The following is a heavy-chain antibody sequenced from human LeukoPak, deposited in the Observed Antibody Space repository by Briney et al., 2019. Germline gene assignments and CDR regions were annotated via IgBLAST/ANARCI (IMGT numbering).Heavy chain of an antibody. V-gene: IGHV1-69*01. CDR3: ARSPGGVATMIYDY. J-gene: IGHJ4*02. CDR2: IIPIFGTA. CDR1: GGTFSSYA. Sequence: GSSVKVSCKASGGTFSSYAISWVRQAPGQGLEWMGGIIPIFGTANYAQKFQGRVTITADESTSTAYMELSSLRSEDTAVYYCARSPGGVATMIYDYWGQGTLVTVSS. D-gene: IGHD5-12*01.